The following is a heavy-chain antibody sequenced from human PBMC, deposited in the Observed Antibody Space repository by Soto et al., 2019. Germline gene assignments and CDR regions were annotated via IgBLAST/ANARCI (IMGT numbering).Heavy chain of an antibody. D-gene: IGHD6-6*01. J-gene: IGHJ5*02. Sequence: SETLSLTCAVYGGSFSGYYWSWIRQSPGKGLEWIGYIYYSGSTYYNPSLESRVAISLDTSRSQFSLTLHSVTAADTAIYYCARDRHNNFFDPWGQGTLVTVSS. CDR3: ARDRHNNFFDP. CDR1: GGSFSGYY. CDR2: IYYSGST. V-gene: IGHV4-34*09.